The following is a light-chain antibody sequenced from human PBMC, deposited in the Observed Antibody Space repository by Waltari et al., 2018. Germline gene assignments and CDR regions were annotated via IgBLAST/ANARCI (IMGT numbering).Light chain of an antibody. J-gene: IGKJ4*01. V-gene: IGKV1-NL1*01. Sequence: DIQMAQSPSSLSASVGDRVTITCRASQVIGNALAWYQQKPGKAPKLLFYAASRLESGVPSRFSGSGSGTDYTLTISSLQPEDFATYYCQQYYSIALNFGGGTKVEIK. CDR3: QQYYSIALN. CDR2: AAS. CDR1: QVIGNA.